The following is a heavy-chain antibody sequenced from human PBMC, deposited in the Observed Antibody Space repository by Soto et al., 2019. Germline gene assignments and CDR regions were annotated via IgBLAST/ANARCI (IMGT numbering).Heavy chain of an antibody. Sequence: SETLSLTCTVPGCSISSYYWSWIRQPPGKGLEWIGYIYYSGSTNYNPSLKSRVTISVDTSKNQFSLKLSSVTAADTAVYYCARERYYYDSSGYYEPHNWFDPWGQGTLVTVS. CDR3: ARERYYYDSSGYYEPHNWFDP. J-gene: IGHJ5*02. D-gene: IGHD3-22*01. CDR1: GCSISSYY. CDR2: IYYSGST. V-gene: IGHV4-59*01.